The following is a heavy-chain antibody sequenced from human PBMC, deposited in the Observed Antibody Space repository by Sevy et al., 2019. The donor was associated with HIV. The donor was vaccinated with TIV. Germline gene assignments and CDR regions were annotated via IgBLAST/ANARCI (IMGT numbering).Heavy chain of an antibody. CDR2: ISSSGSTI. D-gene: IGHD2-8*01. J-gene: IGHJ6*02. Sequence: GGSLRLSCAASGFTFSSYEMNWVRQAPGKGLEWVSYISSSGSTIYYADSVKGRLTISRDNAKNSLYLQMNSLRAEDTAVYYCAREVVLMVYTYGMDVWGQGTTVTVSS. CDR3: AREVVLMVYTYGMDV. V-gene: IGHV3-48*03. CDR1: GFTFSSYE.